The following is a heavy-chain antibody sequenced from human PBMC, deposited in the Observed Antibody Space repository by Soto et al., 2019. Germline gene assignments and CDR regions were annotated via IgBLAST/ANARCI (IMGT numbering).Heavy chain of an antibody. Sequence: EVQLVESGGGLVQPGGSLRLSCAASGFTFSNYEWHWVRQAPGKGLEWISYISTSGDAMYYADSVKGRFAVSRDNTMNSLYLQMNSLRAEDTAAYYCARESIGCGGDCLDYWGQGTLVTVSS. CDR1: GFTFSNYE. V-gene: IGHV3-48*03. CDR2: ISTSGDAM. CDR3: ARESIGCGGDCLDY. J-gene: IGHJ4*02. D-gene: IGHD2-21*01.